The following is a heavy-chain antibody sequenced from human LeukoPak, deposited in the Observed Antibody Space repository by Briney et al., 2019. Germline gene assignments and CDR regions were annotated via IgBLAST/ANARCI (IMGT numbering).Heavy chain of an antibody. Sequence: GESLKISCKGSGYKFTNYWIGWVRQLPGKGLEWMGLIYPGDFDTKYSPSFQGQVTISADILISTAYLQWSSLKASDTAMYYCATAGYSSDWYYCDYWGQGTLVTVSS. J-gene: IGHJ4*02. V-gene: IGHV5-51*01. D-gene: IGHD6-19*01. CDR2: IYPGDFDT. CDR3: ATAGYSSDWYYCDY. CDR1: GYKFTNYW.